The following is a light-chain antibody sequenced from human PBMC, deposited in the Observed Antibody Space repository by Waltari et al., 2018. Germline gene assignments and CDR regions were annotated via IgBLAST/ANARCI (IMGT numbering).Light chain of an antibody. Sequence: ETDLTQSPGTLSLSPGERVILSSRASQYITGGWMTWYHQKPGQAPRLLIYAASTRAPGVPDRFSGSGSGTDFTLTISRLEPEDSGVYYCQQYDGLVVTFGGGTKVEIK. CDR2: AAS. V-gene: IGKV3-20*01. CDR3: QQYDGLVVT. J-gene: IGKJ4*01. CDR1: QYITGGW.